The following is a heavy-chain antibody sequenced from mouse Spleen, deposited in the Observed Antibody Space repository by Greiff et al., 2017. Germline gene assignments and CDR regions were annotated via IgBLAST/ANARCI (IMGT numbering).Heavy chain of an antibody. D-gene: IGHD1-1*01. J-gene: IGHJ1*01. CDR2: IYWDDDK. CDR3: ARGAHYGSSGDWYFDV. CDR1: GFSLSTSGMG. V-gene: IGHV8-12*01. Sequence: ESGPGILQPSQTLSLTCSFSGFSLSTSGMGVSWIRQPSGKGLEWLAHIYWDDDKRYNPSLKSRLTISKDTSRNQVFLKITSVDTADTATYYCARGAHYGSSGDWYFDVWGAGTTVTVSS.